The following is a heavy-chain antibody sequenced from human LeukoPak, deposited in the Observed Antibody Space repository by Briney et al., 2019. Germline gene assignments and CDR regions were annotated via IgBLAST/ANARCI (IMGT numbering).Heavy chain of an antibody. V-gene: IGHV4-4*09. CDR3: ARPPRRDWFDP. CDR2: IYTSGST. Sequence: SETLSLTCTVSGGSISSYYWSWIRQPPGKGLEWIGYIYTSGSTNYNPSLKSRVTISVDTSKNQFSLKLSSVTAADTAVYYCARPPRRDWFDPWGQGTLVTVSS. J-gene: IGHJ5*02. CDR1: GGSISSYY.